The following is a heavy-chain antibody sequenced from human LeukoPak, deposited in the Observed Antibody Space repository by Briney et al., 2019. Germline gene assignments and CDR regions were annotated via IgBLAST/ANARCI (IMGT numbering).Heavy chain of an antibody. CDR1: GYTFTGYY. CDR2: INPNSGGT. V-gene: IGHV1-2*02. CDR3: ARDSESYCGGDCYSGHVGC. Sequence: ASVKVSCKASGYTFTGYYMHWVRQAPGQGLEWMGWINPNSGGTNYAQKFQGRVTMTRDTSTSTVYMELSSLRSEDTAVYYCARDSESYCGGDCYSGHVGCWGQGTLVTVSS. D-gene: IGHD2-21*02. J-gene: IGHJ4*02.